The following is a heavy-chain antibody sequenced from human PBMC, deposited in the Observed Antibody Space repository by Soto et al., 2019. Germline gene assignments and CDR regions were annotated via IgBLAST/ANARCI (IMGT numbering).Heavy chain of an antibody. CDR1: GFTFSSYA. J-gene: IGHJ2*01. CDR2: ISGSGGST. Sequence: EVQLLESGGGLVQPGGSLRLSCAASGFTFSSYAMSWVRQAPGKGLEWVSAISGSGGSTYYADSVKGRFTISSDNSKNTLYLQMNSLRDEDTAVYYCAKAYGYKAETYWYFDLWGRGTLVTVSS. CDR3: AKAYGYKAETYWYFDL. V-gene: IGHV3-23*01. D-gene: IGHD5-18*01.